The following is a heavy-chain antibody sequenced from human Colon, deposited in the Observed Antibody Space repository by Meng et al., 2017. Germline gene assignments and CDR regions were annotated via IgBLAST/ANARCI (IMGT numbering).Heavy chain of an antibody. Sequence: ASVKVSCKASGYTFTSYGISWVRQAPGQGLEWMGWISAYNDNTNYAQKLQGRVTMTTDTSTSTAYMELRSLRSDDTAVYYCARVYRIAVAGTMGEFDYWGQGTLDTVSS. D-gene: IGHD6-19*01. CDR1: GYTFTSYG. V-gene: IGHV1-18*01. J-gene: IGHJ4*02. CDR2: ISAYNDNT. CDR3: ARVYRIAVAGTMGEFDY.